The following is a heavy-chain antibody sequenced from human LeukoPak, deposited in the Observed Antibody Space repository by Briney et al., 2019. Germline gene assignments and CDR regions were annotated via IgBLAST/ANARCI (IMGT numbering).Heavy chain of an antibody. CDR1: GFTFSSYS. Sequence: GGSLRLSCAASGFTFSSYSMNWVRQAPGKGLEWVSSISSSSSYIYYADSVKGRFTISRDNAKNSLYLQMNSLRAEDTAVYYCATPNRATTIFGVVIPPDYWGQGTLVTVSS. V-gene: IGHV3-21*01. J-gene: IGHJ4*02. CDR3: ATPNRATTIFGVVIPPDY. CDR2: ISSSSSYI. D-gene: IGHD3-3*01.